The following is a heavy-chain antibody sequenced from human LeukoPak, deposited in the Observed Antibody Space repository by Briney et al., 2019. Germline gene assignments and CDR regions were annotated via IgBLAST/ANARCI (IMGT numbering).Heavy chain of an antibody. Sequence: HPGGSLRLSCAASGFTFSSYWMHWVRQAPGKGLVWVSRINSDGSSTSYADSVKGRFTISRDNAKNTLYLQMNSLRAEDTAVYYCARGQTASGYYYYYYMDVWGKGTTVTVSS. CDR2: INSDGSST. J-gene: IGHJ6*03. CDR1: GFTFSSYW. V-gene: IGHV3-74*01. CDR3: ARGQTASGYYYYYYMDV. D-gene: IGHD2-21*02.